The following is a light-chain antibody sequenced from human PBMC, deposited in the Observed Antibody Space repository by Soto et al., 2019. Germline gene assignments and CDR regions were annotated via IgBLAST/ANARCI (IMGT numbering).Light chain of an antibody. CDR2: DND. CDR3: ATWDRSLSVGV. CDR1: SSNIGNNY. J-gene: IGLJ2*01. V-gene: IGLV1-51*01. Sequence: QSVLTQSPSVSAAPGQKVTISCSGSSSNIGNNYVFWYQQLPGTAPKLLIYDNDKRPSGIPDRFSGSKSGTSATLGITGLQTGDEADYYCATWDRSLSVGVFGGGTKLTVL.